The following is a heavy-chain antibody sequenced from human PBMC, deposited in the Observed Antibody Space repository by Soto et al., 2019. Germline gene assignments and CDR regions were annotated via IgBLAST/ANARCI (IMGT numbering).Heavy chain of an antibody. Sequence: WGPRRFPGQPSGCTFSTYGMNWVRQAQAKGLDWVAVRSYDGSNKYYAVSVKGRFTISRDNSENTLYLQMNSLRAEDTAVDYCARDGSSAVAGVCYYYYGMDVWDEGSTVT. CDR3: ARDGSSAVAGVCYYYYGMDV. J-gene: IGHJ6*02. CDR2: RSYDGSNK. D-gene: IGHD6-19*01. V-gene: IGHV3-30-3*01. CDR1: GCTFSTYG.